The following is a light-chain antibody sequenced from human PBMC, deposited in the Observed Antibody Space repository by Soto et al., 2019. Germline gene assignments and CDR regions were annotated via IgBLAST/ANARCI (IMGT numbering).Light chain of an antibody. CDR2: EGS. J-gene: IGLJ1*01. Sequence: SVLTQPASVSGSPGQSTTISCTGTSSDVGSYNLVSWYQQHPGKAPKLMIYEGSKRPSGVANRFSGSKSGNTASLTISGLQAEDEADYYCCSYAGSSTYVFGTGSKVTGL. CDR1: SSDVGSYNL. V-gene: IGLV2-23*01. CDR3: CSYAGSSTYV.